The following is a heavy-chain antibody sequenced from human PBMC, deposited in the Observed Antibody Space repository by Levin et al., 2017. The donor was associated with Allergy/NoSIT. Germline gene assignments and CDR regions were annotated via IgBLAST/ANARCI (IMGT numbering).Heavy chain of an antibody. CDR2: ISGSGGST. J-gene: IGHJ4*02. Sequence: PGESLKISCAATGFTFSSYAMSWVRQAPGKGLEWVSAISGSGGSTYYPDSVKGRFTISRDNSKNTLYLQMNSLRADDTAVYYCAKAWSSGWYTVDYWGQGSLVTVSS. V-gene: IGHV3-23*01. CDR3: AKAWSSGWYTVDY. CDR1: GFTFSSYA. D-gene: IGHD6-19*01.